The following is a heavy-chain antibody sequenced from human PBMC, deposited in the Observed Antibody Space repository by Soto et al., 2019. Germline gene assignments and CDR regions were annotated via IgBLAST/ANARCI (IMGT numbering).Heavy chain of an antibody. J-gene: IGHJ5*02. V-gene: IGHV1-18*01. CDR3: ARGVGSGSYYNQYNWFDP. CDR1: GYAFTNYG. Sequence: ASVKVSCKASGYAFTNYGISWVRQAPGQGLEWMGWISAYNGNTKYAQKLQGRVTMTTDTSTSTAYMELRSLRSDDTAVYYCARGVGSGSYYNQYNWFDPWGQGTLVTVSS. CDR2: ISAYNGNT. D-gene: IGHD3-10*01.